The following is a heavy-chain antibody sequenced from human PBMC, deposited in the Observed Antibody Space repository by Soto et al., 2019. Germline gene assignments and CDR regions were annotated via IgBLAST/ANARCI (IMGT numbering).Heavy chain of an antibody. CDR3: ARDNRFGRLHLGELSSIDY. J-gene: IGHJ4*02. CDR1: GGSISSGGYY. Sequence: SETLSLTCTVSGGSISSGGYYWSWIRQHPGKGLEWIGYIYYSGSTYYDPSLKSRVTISVDTSKNQFSLKLSSVTAADTAVYYYARDNRFGRLHLGELSSIDYWGQGTLVTVSS. CDR2: IYYSGST. D-gene: IGHD3-16*02. V-gene: IGHV4-31*03.